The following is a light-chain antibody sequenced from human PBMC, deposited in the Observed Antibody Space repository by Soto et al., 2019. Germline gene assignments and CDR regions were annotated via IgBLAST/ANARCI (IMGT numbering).Light chain of an antibody. J-gene: IGLJ1*01. CDR2: DVS. CDR1: SSDVVGYNY. Sequence: QSALTQPASVSGSPGQSITSSCTGTSSDVVGYNYVSWYQQHPGKAPKLMIYDVSNRPSGVSNRFSGSKSGNTASLTISGLQAEDEADYYCSSYTSSSTLYVFGTGTKVTVL. CDR3: SSYTSSSTLYV. V-gene: IGLV2-14*01.